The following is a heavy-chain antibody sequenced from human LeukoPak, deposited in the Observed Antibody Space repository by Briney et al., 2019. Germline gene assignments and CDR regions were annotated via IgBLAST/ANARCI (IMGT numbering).Heavy chain of an antibody. CDR3: AKSRGYSYGPDAFDI. J-gene: IGHJ3*02. V-gene: IGHV3-30*02. Sequence: GGSLRLSCAASGFTFSSYGMHWVRQAPGKGLEWVAFILYDGSNKYYADSVKGRFTISRDNSKNTLYLQTNSLRAEDTAVCYCAKSRGYSYGPDAFDIWGQGTMVTVSS. CDR2: ILYDGSNK. D-gene: IGHD5-18*01. CDR1: GFTFSSYG.